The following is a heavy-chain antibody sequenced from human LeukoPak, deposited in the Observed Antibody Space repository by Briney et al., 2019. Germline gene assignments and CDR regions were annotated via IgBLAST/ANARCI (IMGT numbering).Heavy chain of an antibody. D-gene: IGHD6-19*01. V-gene: IGHV4-34*01. J-gene: IGHJ5*02. CDR1: GGSFSGYY. CDR2: INHSGST. CDR3: ARGYSSGSGGRPNWFDP. Sequence: SETLSLTCAVYGGSFSGYYWSWIRPPPGKGLEWIGEINHSGSTNYNPSLKSRVTISVDTSKNQFSLKLSSVTAAETAVYYCARGYSSGSGGRPNWFDPWGQGTLVTVSS.